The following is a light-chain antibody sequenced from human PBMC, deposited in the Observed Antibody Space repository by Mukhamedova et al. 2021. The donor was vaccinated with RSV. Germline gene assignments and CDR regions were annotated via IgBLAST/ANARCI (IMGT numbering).Light chain of an antibody. J-gene: IGKJ2*01. CDR2: EAS. V-gene: IGKV1-5*03. Sequence: WYQRRVHGRAPEVLIYEASKLQRGVPSRFSGSGSETEFTLTINNVQPEDFATYYCQQYSEYSYTFGQGTRLEIK. CDR3: QQYSEYSYT.